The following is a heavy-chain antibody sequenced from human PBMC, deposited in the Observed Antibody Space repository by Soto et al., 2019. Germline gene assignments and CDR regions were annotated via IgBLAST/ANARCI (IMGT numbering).Heavy chain of an antibody. D-gene: IGHD4-4*01. Sequence: SETLSLTCTVSGASISSYYWSWIRQPPGKGLEWIANIYYSGSTNYNPSLKSRVTISVDTSKNQFSLKLTSVTAADTAVYYGARGGLHDYSINWFDPWGQGTLVTVSS. V-gene: IGHV4-59*08. CDR2: IYYSGST. CDR3: ARGGLHDYSINWFDP. J-gene: IGHJ5*02. CDR1: GASISSYY.